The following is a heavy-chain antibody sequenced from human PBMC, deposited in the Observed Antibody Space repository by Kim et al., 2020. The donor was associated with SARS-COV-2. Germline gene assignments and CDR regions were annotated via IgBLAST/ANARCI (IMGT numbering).Heavy chain of an antibody. J-gene: IGHJ4*02. D-gene: IGHD2-2*01. Sequence: AQKWQGRVTMTRDTSISTAYMELSRLRSDDTAVYYCARLARCSSTSCFDYWGQGTLVTVSS. CDR3: ARLARCSSTSCFDY. V-gene: IGHV1-2*02.